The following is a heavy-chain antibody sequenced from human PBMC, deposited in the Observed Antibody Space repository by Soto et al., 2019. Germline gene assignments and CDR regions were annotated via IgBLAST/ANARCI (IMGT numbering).Heavy chain of an antibody. CDR1: GGSFSGYY. Sequence: QVQLQQWDAGLLKPSETLSLTCAVYGGSFSGYYWSWIRQPPGKGLEWIGEINHSGSTNYNPSLKSRVTISVDTSKNQFSLKLSSVTAADTAVYYCAVGTTGGDYVRAWFDPWGQGTLVTVSS. V-gene: IGHV4-34*01. J-gene: IGHJ5*02. CDR3: AVGTTGGDYVRAWFDP. CDR2: INHSGST. D-gene: IGHD4-17*01.